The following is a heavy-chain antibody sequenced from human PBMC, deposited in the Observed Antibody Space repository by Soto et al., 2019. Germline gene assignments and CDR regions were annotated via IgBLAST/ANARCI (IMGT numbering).Heavy chain of an antibody. CDR2: ISAYNGNT. V-gene: IGHV1-18*04. CDR1: GYTFTTYG. CDR3: AKCGSAWGDAFDI. Sequence: QVQLVPSGAEVKKPGASVKVSCKASGYTFTTYGTSWVRQAPGHGLAWMGWISAYNGNTNYAQKHQGRVTMTTDTSTSTAYMELGSLRSYDAAVYYCAKCGSAWGDAFDIWGQGTMVTVSS. J-gene: IGHJ3*02. D-gene: IGHD1-26*01.